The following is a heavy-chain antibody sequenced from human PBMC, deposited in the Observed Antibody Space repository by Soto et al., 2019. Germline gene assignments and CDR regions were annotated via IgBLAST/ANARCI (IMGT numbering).Heavy chain of an antibody. CDR1: GFTFSSYG. Sequence: HPGGSLRLFCAASGFTFSSYGMHWVRQAPGKGLEWVAVISYDGSNKYCADSVKGRFTISRDNSKNTLYLQMNSLRAEDTAVYYCAKDRSPYGDYYYYYYGMDVWGQGTTVTVSS. D-gene: IGHD4-17*01. CDR2: ISYDGSNK. J-gene: IGHJ6*02. CDR3: AKDRSPYGDYYYYYYGMDV. V-gene: IGHV3-30*18.